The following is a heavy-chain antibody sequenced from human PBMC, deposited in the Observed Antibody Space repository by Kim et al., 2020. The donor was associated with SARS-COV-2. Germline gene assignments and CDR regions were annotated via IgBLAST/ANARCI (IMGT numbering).Heavy chain of an antibody. V-gene: IGHV4-34*01. CDR1: GGSFSGYY. D-gene: IGHD2-2*01. J-gene: IGHJ6*03. CDR3: SRSGSTRGYYYYYMDV. Sequence: SETLSLTCAVYGGSFSGYYWRWIRQPPGKGLEWIGEISQSGSANYDPSLKSRVTMSLDTAKNQFFLKLSFVTAADTAVYYCSRSGSTRGYYYYYMDVWG. CDR2: ISQSGSA.